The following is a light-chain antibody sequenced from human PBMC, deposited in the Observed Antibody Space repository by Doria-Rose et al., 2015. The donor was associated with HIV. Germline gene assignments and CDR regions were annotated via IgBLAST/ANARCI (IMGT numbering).Light chain of an antibody. CDR1: HSFSSN. CDR2: GAS. V-gene: IGKV3-15*01. J-gene: IGKJ4*01. Sequence: SPGERATLSCRASHSFSSNLAWYQQKPGQAPRLLIYGASTRATGIPARFSGTGSGTEFTLTISSLQSEDFAVYYCQQYDNWPLTFGGGAKVEIK. CDR3: QQYDNWPLT.